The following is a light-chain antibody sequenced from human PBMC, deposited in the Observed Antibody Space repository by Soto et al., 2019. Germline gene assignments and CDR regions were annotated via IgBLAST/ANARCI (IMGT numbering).Light chain of an antibody. CDR2: EVS. CDR1: SSDVGGYNY. V-gene: IGLV2-14*01. J-gene: IGLJ1*01. CDR3: SSYTSSPLYV. Sequence: QSVLTQPASVSVSPGQSITISCTGTSSDVGGYNYVSWYQQHPGKAPKLMIYEVSNRPSGVSNRFSGSKSGNTASLTISGLQAEDEADYYCSSYTSSPLYVFGTGTKVTVL.